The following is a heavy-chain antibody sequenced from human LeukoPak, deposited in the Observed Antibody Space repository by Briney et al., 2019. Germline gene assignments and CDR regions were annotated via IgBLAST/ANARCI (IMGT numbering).Heavy chain of an antibody. V-gene: IGHV3-13*01. CDR2: FGTTDVT. CDR3: AVAVAGTRYFQH. Sequence: GGSLRLSCTASGFTFSSYDMHWVRQATGKGLEWVSTFGTTDVTYYPGSVKGRFTISRENAKNSLYLQMSSLRAGDTAVYYCAVAVAGTRYFQHWGQGTLVTVSS. D-gene: IGHD6-19*01. CDR1: GFTFSSYD. J-gene: IGHJ1*01.